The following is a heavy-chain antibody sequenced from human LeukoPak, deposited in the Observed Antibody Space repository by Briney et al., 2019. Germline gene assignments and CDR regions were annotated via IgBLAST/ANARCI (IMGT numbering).Heavy chain of an antibody. CDR1: GGSISSSSHY. J-gene: IGHJ4*02. D-gene: IGHD6-19*01. CDR2: IFSSGTT. CDR3: ARRNSGWPFDW. V-gene: IGHV4-39*01. Sequence: SETLSLTCSVSGGSISSSSHYWGWIRQPPGKGLEWIGHIFSSGTTYYNPSLQSRVTISADTSKNQLSLKVNSVSAADTAVYYCARRNSGWPFDWWGPGSLVTVSS.